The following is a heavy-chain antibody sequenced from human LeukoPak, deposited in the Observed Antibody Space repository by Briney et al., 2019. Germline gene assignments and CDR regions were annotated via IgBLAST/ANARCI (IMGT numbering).Heavy chain of an antibody. D-gene: IGHD2-15*01. Sequence: ASVKVSCKASGYTSTGYYMHWVRQDPGQGLEWRGWINPNSGGTNYAQKFQGRVTIIRNTSISTAYMVLSRLRSADTAVYYCARVSCSGGSCSLPLTGFDPWGQGTLVTVSS. CDR2: INPNSGGT. CDR3: ARVSCSGGSCSLPLTGFDP. V-gene: IGHV1-2*02. CDR1: GYTSTGYY. J-gene: IGHJ5*02.